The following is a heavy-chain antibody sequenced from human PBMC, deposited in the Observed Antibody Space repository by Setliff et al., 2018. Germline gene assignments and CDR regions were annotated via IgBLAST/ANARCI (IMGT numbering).Heavy chain of an antibody. D-gene: IGHD2-21*01. CDR1: GGSISSYY. CDR2: IYYSGST. Sequence: PSETLSLTCTVSGGSISSYYWSWIRQPPGKRLEWIGYIYYSGSTNYNPSLESRVTISVDTSKNQFSLKLSSVTAADTAVYYCARVPLMIAIRHAFDIWGQGTMVTVSS. CDR3: ARVPLMIAIRHAFDI. J-gene: IGHJ3*02. V-gene: IGHV4-59*12.